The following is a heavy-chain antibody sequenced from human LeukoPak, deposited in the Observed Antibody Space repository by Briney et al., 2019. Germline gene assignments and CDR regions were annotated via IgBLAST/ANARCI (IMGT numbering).Heavy chain of an antibody. D-gene: IGHD3-22*01. CDR1: GFKFDDYG. Sequence: PGGSLRLSCAASGFKFDDYGMSWVRQAPGKGLEWVCDINWNGAWTGYADSVKGRFTISRDNAKNPLYLQMNSLRAEDTALYYCAGYYYDSSRGFDLWGQGTLVTVSA. CDR2: INWNGAWT. CDR3: AGYYYDSSRGFDL. J-gene: IGHJ5*02. V-gene: IGHV3-20*04.